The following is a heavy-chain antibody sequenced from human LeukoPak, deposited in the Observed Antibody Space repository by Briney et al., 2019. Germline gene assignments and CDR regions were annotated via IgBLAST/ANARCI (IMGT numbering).Heavy chain of an antibody. CDR2: ISYDGSNE. V-gene: IGHV3-30*01. Sequence: GGSLRLSCEASGFTFSTYAMHWVRQAPGKGLEWVSEISYDGSNEYYADSVKGRFTISRGKSKNTLYLQMNSLTAEDSAVYYCARARVRGVSFFAYWGQGTLVTVSS. J-gene: IGHJ4*02. CDR1: GFTFSTYA. CDR3: ARARVRGVSFFAY. D-gene: IGHD2-21*01.